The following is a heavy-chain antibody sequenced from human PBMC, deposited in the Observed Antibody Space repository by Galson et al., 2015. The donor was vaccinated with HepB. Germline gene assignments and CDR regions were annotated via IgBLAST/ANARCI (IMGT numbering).Heavy chain of an antibody. V-gene: IGHV2-5*02. CDR2: IYWDDNK. D-gene: IGHD2/OR15-2a*01. CDR3: IYRLYAPRYYGGPEDYLDH. Sequence: PALVKPTQTLTLTCTFSGFSLTTSGVGVGWIRQPPGKALGWLALIYWDDNKRYSPSLNSRLTITKDTSRNQVVLTMSDMDPADTGTYYCIYRLYAPRYYGGPEDYLDHWGQGTLVTVSS. CDR1: GFSLTTSGVG. J-gene: IGHJ4*02.